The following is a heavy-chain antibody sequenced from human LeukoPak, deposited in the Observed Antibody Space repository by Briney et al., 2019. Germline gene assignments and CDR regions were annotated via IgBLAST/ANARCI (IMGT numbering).Heavy chain of an antibody. CDR3: AKDPPGRGSYPDY. J-gene: IGHJ4*02. CDR2: ISYDGSNK. V-gene: IGHV3-30*18. D-gene: IGHD2-15*01. Sequence: GGSLRLSCAASGFPLRSYGMHWVRPAPGKGLEWVAVISYDGSNKYYADSVKGRFTISRDNSKNTLYLQMSSLRAEDTAVYYCAKDPPGRGSYPDYWGQGTLVTVSS. CDR1: GFPLRSYG.